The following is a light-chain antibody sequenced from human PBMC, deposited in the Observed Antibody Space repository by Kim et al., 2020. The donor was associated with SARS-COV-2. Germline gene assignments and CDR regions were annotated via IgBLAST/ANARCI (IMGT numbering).Light chain of an antibody. CDR2: DVS. V-gene: IGLV2-14*04. CDR3: SSYTSSSRV. J-gene: IGLJ3*02. Sequence: PGQSITISCTGTSRDVGGYNYVSWYQQHPGKAPKLMIYDVSKRPSGVSNRFSGSKSGNTASLTISGLQAEDEADYYCSSYTSSSRVFGGGTKLTVL. CDR1: SRDVGGYNY.